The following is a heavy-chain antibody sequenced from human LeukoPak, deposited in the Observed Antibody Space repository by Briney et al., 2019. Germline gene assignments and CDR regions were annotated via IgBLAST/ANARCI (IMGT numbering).Heavy chain of an antibody. CDR1: GFTFSSYA. Sequence: GGSLRLSCAASGFTFSSYAMSWVRQAPGKGLEWVSAISGSGGSTYYADSVKGRFTISRDNSKNTLYLQMNSLRAEDTAVYYCARGSSSWYAREFDYWAREPWSPSPQ. D-gene: IGHD6-13*01. J-gene: IGHJ4*02. CDR3: ARGSSSWYAREFDY. V-gene: IGHV3-23*01. CDR2: ISGSGGST.